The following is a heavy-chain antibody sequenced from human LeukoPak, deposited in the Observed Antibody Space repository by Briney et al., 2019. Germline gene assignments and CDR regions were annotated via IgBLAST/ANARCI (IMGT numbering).Heavy chain of an antibody. J-gene: IGHJ4*02. CDR1: GGSISSSSYY. CDR3: ARLSAAAPQGGFDY. V-gene: IGHV4-39*01. Sequence: PSETLSLTCTVSGGSISSSSYYWGWIRQPPGKGLEWIGSIYYSGSTYYNPSLKSRVTISVDTSKNQFSLKLSSVTAADTAVYYCARLSAAAPQGGFDYWGQGTLATVSS. CDR2: IYYSGST. D-gene: IGHD6-13*01.